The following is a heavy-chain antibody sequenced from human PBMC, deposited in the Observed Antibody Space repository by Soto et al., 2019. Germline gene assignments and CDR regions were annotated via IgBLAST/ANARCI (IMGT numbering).Heavy chain of an antibody. V-gene: IGHV3-23*01. CDR2: ISGSGGST. Sequence: GSLRLSCAASGFTFSSYAMSWVRQAPGKGLEWVSAISGSGGSTYYADSVKGRFTISRDNSKNTLYLQMNSLRAEDTAVYYCAKVGRGSGYDWDYYGMDVWGQGTTVTVSS. D-gene: IGHD5-12*01. CDR3: AKVGRGSGYDWDYYGMDV. J-gene: IGHJ6*02. CDR1: GFTFSSYA.